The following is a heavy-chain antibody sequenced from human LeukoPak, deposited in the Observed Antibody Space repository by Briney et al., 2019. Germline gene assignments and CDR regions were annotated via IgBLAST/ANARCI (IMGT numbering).Heavy chain of an antibody. CDR3: ARGIYFPDY. CDR2: INPNSGNT. Sequence: ASVKVSCKASGYTFTGYYMHWVRQAPGQGLEWMGWINPNSGNTGYAQTFQGRVTITRNTSISTAYMELSSLRSEDTAVYYCARGIYFPDYWGQGTLVTVSS. J-gene: IGHJ4*02. CDR1: GYTFTGYY. V-gene: IGHV1-8*03. D-gene: IGHD3-9*01.